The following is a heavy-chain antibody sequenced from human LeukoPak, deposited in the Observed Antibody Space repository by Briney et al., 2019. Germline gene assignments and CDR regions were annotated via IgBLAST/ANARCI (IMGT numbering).Heavy chain of an antibody. J-gene: IGHJ4*02. CDR2: IYYSGST. D-gene: IGHD6-19*01. CDR1: GVSISSGDYY. V-gene: IGHV4-30-4*01. Sequence: SETLSLTCTVSGVSISSGDYYWRWLRQSPGKGLEWIGYIYYSGSTYYNPSLKSRFTLSIDTSKNHFSLKLSSVTAADTAVYYCARGAPYSSGWLAGYWGQGTLVTVSS. CDR3: ARGAPYSSGWLAGY.